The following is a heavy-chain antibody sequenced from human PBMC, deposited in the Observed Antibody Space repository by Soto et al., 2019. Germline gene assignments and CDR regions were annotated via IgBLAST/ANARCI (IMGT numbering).Heavy chain of an antibody. CDR1: GGSFSGYY. D-gene: IGHD6-6*01. Sequence: QVQLQQWGAGLLKPSETLSLTCAVYGGSFSGYYWSWIRQPPGKGLEWIGEINHSGSTNYNPSLKSRVTMSVDTSKNQFSLKVSSVTAADTAVYYCARTSRFDSCGQGTLVTVSS. CDR2: INHSGST. V-gene: IGHV4-34*01. J-gene: IGHJ4*02. CDR3: ARTSRFDS.